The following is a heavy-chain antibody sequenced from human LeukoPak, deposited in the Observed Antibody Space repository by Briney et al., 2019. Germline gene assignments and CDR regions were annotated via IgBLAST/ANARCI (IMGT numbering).Heavy chain of an antibody. CDR1: GFTISTYW. D-gene: IGHD3-22*01. CDR2: LKSDGST. V-gene: IGHV3-74*01. CDR3: ARAPSEIGGYYPEYFRH. J-gene: IGHJ1*01. Sequence: GRSLRLSCAASGFTISTYWMHWVRQAPGKGLVWVSRLKSDGSTNYADSVKGRFTISRDNAKNTVSLQMNSLRPEDTGVYYCARAPSEIGGYYPEYFRHWGQGTLVTVSS.